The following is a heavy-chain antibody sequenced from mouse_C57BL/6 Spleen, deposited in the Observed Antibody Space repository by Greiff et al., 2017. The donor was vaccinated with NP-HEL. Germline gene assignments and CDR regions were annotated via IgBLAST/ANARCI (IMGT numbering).Heavy chain of an antibody. Sequence: QVQLQQPGAELVKPGASVKLSCKASGYTFTSYWMHWVKQRPGQGLEWIGMIHTNSGSTNYNEKFKSKATLTVDKSSSTAYMQISSLTSEDSAVYYCARPGSSNFDYWGQGTTLTVSS. CDR1: GYTFTSYW. V-gene: IGHV1-64*01. J-gene: IGHJ2*01. CDR2: IHTNSGST. D-gene: IGHD1-1*01. CDR3: ARPGSSNFDY.